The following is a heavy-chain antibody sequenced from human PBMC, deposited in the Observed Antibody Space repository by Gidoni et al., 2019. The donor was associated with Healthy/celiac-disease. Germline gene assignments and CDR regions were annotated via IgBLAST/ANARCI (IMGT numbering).Heavy chain of an antibody. J-gene: IGHJ2*01. CDR3: ARRLTGEDRYFDL. CDR1: GFTFSDYY. Sequence: QVQLVESGGGLVKPGGSLRLSCAAAGFTFSDYYMRWIRQAPGKGLEWFSYISSRGSPIYYAASVKGRFTLSRDNANNSLSLQMHSLRAEYTAVYYCARRLTGEDRYFDLWGRGTLVPVSS. D-gene: IGHD7-27*01. V-gene: IGHV3-11*01. CDR2: ISSRGSPI.